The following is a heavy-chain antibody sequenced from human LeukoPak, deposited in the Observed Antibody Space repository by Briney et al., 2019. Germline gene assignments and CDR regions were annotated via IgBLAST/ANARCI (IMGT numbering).Heavy chain of an antibody. Sequence: ASVKVSCKASGYTFTSYGISWVRQAPGQGLEWMGWISAYNGNTNYAQKFQGRVTMTRNTSISTAYMELSSLRSEDTAVYYCARGVLAYCSSTSCYFRSYYYYYYMDVWGKGTTVTISS. CDR3: ARGVLAYCSSTSCYFRSYYYYYYMDV. V-gene: IGHV1-18*01. CDR2: ISAYNGNT. CDR1: GYTFTSYG. D-gene: IGHD2-2*01. J-gene: IGHJ6*03.